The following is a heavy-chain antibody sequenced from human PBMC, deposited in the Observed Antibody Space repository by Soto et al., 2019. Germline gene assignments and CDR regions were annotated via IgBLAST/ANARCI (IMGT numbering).Heavy chain of an antibody. J-gene: IGHJ3*02. D-gene: IGHD2-8*01. CDR1: GFTFSAHA. CDR2: VSATDGST. Sequence: EVQMLESGGGLVQPGGSLRLSCSVSGFTFSAHAMSWVRQAPGKGLEWVSTVSATDGSTDYADSVKGRFTITRDNSKNTLYLHMSSLSPEDTAIYYCAKARFNGAFDIWGQGTMVPVSS. CDR3: AKARFNGAFDI. V-gene: IGHV3-23*01.